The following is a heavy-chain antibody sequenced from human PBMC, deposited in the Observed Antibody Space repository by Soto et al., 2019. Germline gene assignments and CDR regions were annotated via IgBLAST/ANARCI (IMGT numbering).Heavy chain of an antibody. CDR3: ARGTDVMITFGGVIVDY. CDR1: GNTFTSYY. D-gene: IGHD3-16*02. Sequence: QVQLVQSGAEVKKPGASVKVSCKASGNTFTSYYMHWVRQAPGQGLEWMGMINPGGGSTGYAQKFQGRVTMTRDTSTSTVYMELSSLRSEDTAVYYCARGTDVMITFGGVIVDYWGQGTLVTVSS. CDR2: INPGGGST. V-gene: IGHV1-46*01. J-gene: IGHJ4*02.